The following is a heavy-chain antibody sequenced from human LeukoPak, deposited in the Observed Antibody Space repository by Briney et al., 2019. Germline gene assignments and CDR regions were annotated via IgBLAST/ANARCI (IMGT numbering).Heavy chain of an antibody. CDR3: ARDGSGHVFDY. CDR2: IYRDGST. Sequence: GGSLRLSCAASGFTVSSDHMSWVRQAPGKGLEWVSVIYRDGSTYYADSVKGRFSISRDNSRNSLYLQMNSLRADDTAMYYCARDGSGHVFDYWGQGTLVTVSS. D-gene: IGHD3-10*01. J-gene: IGHJ4*02. CDR1: GFTVSSDH. V-gene: IGHV3-66*01.